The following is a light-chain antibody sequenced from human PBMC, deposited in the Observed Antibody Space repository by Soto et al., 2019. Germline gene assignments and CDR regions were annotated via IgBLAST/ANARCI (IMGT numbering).Light chain of an antibody. CDR1: QSLNTW. V-gene: IGKV1-5*03. J-gene: IGKJ4*01. Sequence: GDRVTIPCRASQSLNTWLAWYQQKPGKAPKLLIYQASNLEDGVPSRFSGSGSGTEFTLTISSLQPDDFATYYCQQYNTYLLTFGGGTKVEIK. CDR2: QAS. CDR3: QQYNTYLLT.